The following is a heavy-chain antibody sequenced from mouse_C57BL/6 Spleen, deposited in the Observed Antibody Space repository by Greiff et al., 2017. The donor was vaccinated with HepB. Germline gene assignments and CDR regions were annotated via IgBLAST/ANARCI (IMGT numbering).Heavy chain of an antibody. J-gene: IGHJ3*01. D-gene: IGHD3-2*02. CDR2: IDPSDCYT. CDR1: GYTFTSYW. Sequence: QVQLQQPGAELVKPGASVKLSCKASGYTFTSYWMQWVTQRPGQGLEWIGEIDPSDCYTNSNQKFKGKATLTVDTSSSTAYMQLSSLTSEDSAVYVCASEGQVSLRGFAYWGQGTLVTVSA. CDR3: ASEGQVSLRGFAY. V-gene: IGHV1-50*01.